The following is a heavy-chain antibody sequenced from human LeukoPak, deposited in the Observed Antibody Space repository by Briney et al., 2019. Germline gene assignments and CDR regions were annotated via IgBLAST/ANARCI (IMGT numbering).Heavy chain of an antibody. CDR1: GGTFSSYA. J-gene: IGHJ3*02. CDR2: IIPILGIA. Sequence: SVKVSCKASGGTFSSYAISWVRQAPGQGLEWMGRIIPILGIANYAQKFQGRVTITADKSTSTAYMELSSLRSEDTAVYYCVRERKNVTAENDAFDIWGQGTMVTVSS. V-gene: IGHV1-69*04. CDR3: VRERKNVTAENDAFDI. D-gene: IGHD7-27*01.